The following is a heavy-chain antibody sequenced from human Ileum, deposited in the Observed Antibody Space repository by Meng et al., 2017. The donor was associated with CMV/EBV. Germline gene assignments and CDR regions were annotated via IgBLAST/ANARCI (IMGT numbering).Heavy chain of an antibody. CDR3: ARVGHLWSQVD. J-gene: IGHJ4*02. CDR1: GFTFSNYA. V-gene: IGHV3-23*01. CDR2: ISEIRDAS. D-gene: IGHD3-10*01. Sequence: GESLKISCAASGFTFSNYAMTWVRQAPGKGLEWVSTISEIRDASYYGDSVKGRFAISRDNSKNTLYLQMSSLRVEDTAVYYCARVGHLWSQVDWGQGTLVTVSS.